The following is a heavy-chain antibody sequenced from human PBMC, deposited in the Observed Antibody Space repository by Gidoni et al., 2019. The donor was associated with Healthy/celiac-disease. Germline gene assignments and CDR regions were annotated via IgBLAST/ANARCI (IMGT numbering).Heavy chain of an antibody. J-gene: IGHJ6*02. CDR1: GGSISSGSYY. CDR3: ARGPPNDYGGTFYYYYYGMDV. V-gene: IGHV4-61*02. D-gene: IGHD4-17*01. Sequence: QVQLQESGPGLVKPSQTLSLTCTVSGGSISSGSYYWSWIRQPAGKGLEWIGRIYTSGSTNYNPSLKSRVTISVDTSKNQFSLKLSSVTAADTAVYYCARGPPNDYGGTFYYYYYGMDVWGQGTTVTVSS. CDR2: IYTSGST.